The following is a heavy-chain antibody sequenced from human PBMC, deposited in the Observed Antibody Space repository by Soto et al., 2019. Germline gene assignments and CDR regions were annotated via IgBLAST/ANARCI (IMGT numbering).Heavy chain of an antibody. V-gene: IGHV1-46*01. D-gene: IGHD5-18*01. Sequence: QVQLVQSGAEVKKPGASVKVSCKASGYTFTSHYIHWVRQAPGQGLEWMGIINPSGGTANYPQKFQGRVTMTTDTSTSTVYMELSSLRSGDTAVYYCARGQSSYPFDYWGQGTLVTVSS. CDR1: GYTFTSHY. CDR3: ARGQSSYPFDY. J-gene: IGHJ4*02. CDR2: INPSGGTA.